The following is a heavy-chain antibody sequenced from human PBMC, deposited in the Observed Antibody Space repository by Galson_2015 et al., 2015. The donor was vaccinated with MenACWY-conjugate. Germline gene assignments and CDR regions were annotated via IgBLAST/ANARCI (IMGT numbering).Heavy chain of an antibody. CDR3: ARDNNWSFDS. CDR2: ITADGSFS. CDR1: GFTFNTSW. V-gene: IGHV3-74*01. D-gene: IGHD1-1*01. Sequence: SLRLSCAASGFTFNTSWLHWVRQPPGKGLAWLPYITADGSFSNYADSVKGRFTISTDNAKNMVYLQMDGLGDEDTAVYFCARDNNWSFDSWGQGTLVTVSS. J-gene: IGHJ4*02.